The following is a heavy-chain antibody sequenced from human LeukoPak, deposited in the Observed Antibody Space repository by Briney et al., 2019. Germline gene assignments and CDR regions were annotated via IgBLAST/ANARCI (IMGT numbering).Heavy chain of an antibody. CDR2: IWYDGGNK. V-gene: IGHV3-33*01. D-gene: IGHD2-21*02. CDR3: ARGLTQIPRLATGLGH. J-gene: IGHJ4*02. Sequence: GGSLRLFCAASGFSFSSYAMHWVRQAPGKGLEWVAVIWYDGGNKYYADSVKGRFTISRDNSKNTLYLEMNSLRAEDTAVYYCARGLTQIPRLATGLGHWGQGTLVTVSS. CDR1: GFSFSSYA.